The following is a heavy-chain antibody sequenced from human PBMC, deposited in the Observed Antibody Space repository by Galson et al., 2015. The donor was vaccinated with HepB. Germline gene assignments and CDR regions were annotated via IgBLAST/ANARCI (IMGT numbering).Heavy chain of an antibody. CDR1: GGSISSSSYY. J-gene: IGHJ4*02. CDR2: IYYSGST. V-gene: IGHV4-39*01. Sequence: LSLTCTVSGGSISSSSYYWGWIRQPPGKGLEWIGSIYYSGSTYYNPSLKSRVTISVDTSKNQFSLKLSSVTAADTAVYYCARSLRFLEWLLGHPPQYYFDYWGQGTLVTVSS. D-gene: IGHD3-3*01. CDR3: ARSLRFLEWLLGHPPQYYFDY.